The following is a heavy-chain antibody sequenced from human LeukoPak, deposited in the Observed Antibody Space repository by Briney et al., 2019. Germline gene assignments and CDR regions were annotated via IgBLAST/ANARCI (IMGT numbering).Heavy chain of an antibody. V-gene: IGHV1-2*02. J-gene: IGHJ5*02. D-gene: IGHD2-15*01. CDR2: INPNSGGT. CDR1: GYTFTGYY. CDR3: ARGACSGGSCYSVVGWFDP. Sequence: ASVKVSCKASGYTFTGYYMHWVRQAPGQGLEWMGWINPNSGGTNYAQKFQGRVTMTRDTSISTAYMELSRLRSDDTAVYYCARGACSGGSCYSVVGWFDPWGQGTLVTVSS.